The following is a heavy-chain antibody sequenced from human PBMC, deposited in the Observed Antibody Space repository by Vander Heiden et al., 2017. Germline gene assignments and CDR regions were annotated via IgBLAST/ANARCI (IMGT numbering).Heavy chain of an antibody. V-gene: IGHV3-21*01. D-gene: IGHD6-19*01. CDR3: ARDRDPYSSGWYGWFDP. Sequence: EVQLVASGGGLVKLGGSLSLSCAASGFTFSSYSMNWVRQAPGKGLEWVSSSSSSSSYIYYADSVKGRFTISRDNAKNSLYLQMNSLRAEDTAVYYCARDRDPYSSGWYGWFDPWGQGTLVTVSS. CDR1: GFTFSSYS. J-gene: IGHJ5*02. CDR2: SSSSSSYI.